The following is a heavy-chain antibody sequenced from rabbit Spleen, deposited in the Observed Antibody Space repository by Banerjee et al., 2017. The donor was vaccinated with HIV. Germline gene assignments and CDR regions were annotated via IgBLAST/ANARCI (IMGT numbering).Heavy chain of an antibody. V-gene: IGHV1S45*01. D-gene: IGHD8-1*01. Sequence: QEQLEESGGDLVKPEGSLTLTCTASGFSFSSGYWICWVRQAPGKGLEWIGCIYTGNGKTYYASWAKGRFTISKSSSTTVTLQMTSLTAADTATYFCARHAGYAGYGYSTLDLWGPGTLVTVS. CDR1: GFSFSSGYW. J-gene: IGHJ4*01. CDR2: IYTGNGKT. CDR3: ARHAGYAGYGYSTLDL.